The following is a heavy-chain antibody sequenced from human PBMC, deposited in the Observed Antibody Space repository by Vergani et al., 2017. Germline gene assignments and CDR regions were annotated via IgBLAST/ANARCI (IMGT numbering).Heavy chain of an antibody. D-gene: IGHD2-2*01. Sequence: EVQLVESGGGLVQPGRSLRLSCAASGFTFDDYAMHWVRQAPGKGLEWVSGISWNSGSIGYADSVKGRFTISRDNAKNSLYLQMNSLRAEDTALYYCAREVVVVPAARYSWYFDLWGRGTLVTVSS. J-gene: IGHJ2*01. CDR3: AREVVVVPAARYSWYFDL. CDR2: ISWNSGSI. V-gene: IGHV3-9*01. CDR1: GFTFDDYA.